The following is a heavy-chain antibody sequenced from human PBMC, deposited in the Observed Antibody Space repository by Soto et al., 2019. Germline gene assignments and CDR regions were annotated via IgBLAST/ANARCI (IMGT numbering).Heavy chain of an antibody. Sequence: SETLSLTCTVSGGSISSYYWIWIRQPPGKGLEWIGYIYYSGSTNYNPSLKSRVTISVDTSKNQFSLKLSSVTAADTAVYYCARVGGYYYYYYGMDVWGQGTTVTVSS. CDR3: ARVGGYYYYYYGMDV. V-gene: IGHV4-59*01. CDR2: IYYSGST. D-gene: IGHD2-15*01. CDR1: GGSISSYY. J-gene: IGHJ6*02.